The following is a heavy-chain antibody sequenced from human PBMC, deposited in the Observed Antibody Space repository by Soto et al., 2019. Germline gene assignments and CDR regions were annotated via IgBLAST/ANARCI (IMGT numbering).Heavy chain of an antibody. D-gene: IGHD2-2*01. V-gene: IGHV1-18*04. CDR1: GYTFTTFG. Sequence: GASVKVSCKTSGYTFTTFGISWVRQAPGQGLEWMGWISAYNGNTNYAQKFQGRVTMTTDTSTSTAYMELRSLRSDDTAVYSCARGYCGSTSCDNWFDPWGQGTLVTVSS. J-gene: IGHJ5*02. CDR2: ISAYNGNT. CDR3: ARGYCGSTSCDNWFDP.